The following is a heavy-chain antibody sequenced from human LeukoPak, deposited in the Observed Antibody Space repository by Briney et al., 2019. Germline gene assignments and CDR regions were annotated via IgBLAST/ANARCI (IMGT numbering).Heavy chain of an antibody. V-gene: IGHV3-74*01. J-gene: IGHJ5*02. CDR1: GFTFSRYW. CDR3: ARVLSGSWDWFDP. CDR2: INPDGSTT. Sequence: GGSLRLSCAASGFTFSRYWIHWVRQAPGKGLEWVSRINPDGSTTTYADSVKGRFTISRDNAKNTVYLQMNSLRAEETAVYYCARVLSGSWDWFDPWGQGTLVTVSS. D-gene: IGHD3-22*01.